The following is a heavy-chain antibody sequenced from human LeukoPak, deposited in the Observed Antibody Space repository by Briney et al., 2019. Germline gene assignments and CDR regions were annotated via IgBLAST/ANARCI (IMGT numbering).Heavy chain of an antibody. Sequence: GQSLSLSCAASGFTFITYAMNWVRQAPRKGLGWVSGISVSGGGTFYAASVKGRFTTSRDNSKNTAYLQMNSLRAEDTADYYCAKEKSSDSGSWNGYFDYWGQGTLVTVSS. D-gene: IGHD1-26*01. CDR3: AKEKSSDSGSWNGYFDY. V-gene: IGHV3-23*01. CDR1: GFTFITYA. CDR2: ISVSGGGT. J-gene: IGHJ4*02.